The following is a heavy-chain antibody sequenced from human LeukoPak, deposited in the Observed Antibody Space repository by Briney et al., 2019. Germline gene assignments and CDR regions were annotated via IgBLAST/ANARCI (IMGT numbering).Heavy chain of an antibody. D-gene: IGHD3-3*01. CDR2: ISSSSSYI. J-gene: IGHJ4*02. CDR3: ASLPITIFGVVAPVRDY. V-gene: IGHV3-21*01. Sequence: GRSLRLSCAASGFTFSSYAMHWVRQAPGKGLEWVSSISSSSSYIYYADSVKGRFTISRDNAKNSLYLQMNSLRAEDTAVYYCASLPITIFGVVAPVRDYWGQGTLVTVSS. CDR1: GFTFSSYA.